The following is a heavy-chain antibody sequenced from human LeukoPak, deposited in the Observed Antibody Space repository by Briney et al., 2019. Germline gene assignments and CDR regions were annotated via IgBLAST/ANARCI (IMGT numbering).Heavy chain of an antibody. CDR1: GGSISTYY. V-gene: IGHV4-59*08. CDR3: ARHGGQYDFDY. CDR2: IYNSGLA. Sequence: PSETLSLTCTVSGGSISTYYWSWIRQPPGKELEWIGYIYNSGLANYNPSLKSRVTMSVDTSKNQFSLKLNSVTAADAAIYYCARHGGQYDFDYWGQGTLVTVPS. D-gene: IGHD3-16*01. J-gene: IGHJ4*02.